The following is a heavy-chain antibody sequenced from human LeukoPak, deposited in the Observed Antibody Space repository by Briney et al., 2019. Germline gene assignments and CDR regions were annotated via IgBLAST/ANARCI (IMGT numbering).Heavy chain of an antibody. D-gene: IGHD2-8*01. Sequence: SETLSLTCTVSGGSISSSSYYWGWIRQPPGKGLEWIGGIYYSGSTYYNPSLKSRVTISVDTSKNQFSLKLSSVTAADTAVYYCAREAPKYCTNGVCWRSNWFDPWGQGTLVTVSS. CDR3: AREAPKYCTNGVCWRSNWFDP. CDR1: GGSISSSSYY. V-gene: IGHV4-39*07. J-gene: IGHJ5*02. CDR2: IYYSGST.